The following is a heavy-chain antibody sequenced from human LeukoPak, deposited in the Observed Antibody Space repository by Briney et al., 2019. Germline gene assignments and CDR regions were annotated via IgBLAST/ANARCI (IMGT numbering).Heavy chain of an antibody. V-gene: IGHV1-2*06. D-gene: IGHD6-13*01. CDR1: GYTFSDYY. CDR3: ARVDYSSPFDY. CDR2: INPHSGGT. Sequence: ASVKVSCKASGYTFSDYYIHWVRPAPGQGLERMGRINPHSGGTNYAQKFQGRVTMTRDTSISTAYMELSSLRSDDTAVYFCARVDYSSPFDYWGQGTLVTASS. J-gene: IGHJ4*02.